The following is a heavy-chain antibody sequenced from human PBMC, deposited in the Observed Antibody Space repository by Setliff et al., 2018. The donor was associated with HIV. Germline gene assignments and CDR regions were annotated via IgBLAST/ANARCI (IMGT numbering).Heavy chain of an antibody. CDR2: IVDSGST. J-gene: IGHJ6*02. CDR3: ARAPSCADSWCYMYYYYYYGMDV. V-gene: IGHV4-34*12. CDR1: GGSLTNYY. D-gene: IGHD2-8*01. Sequence: SETLSLTCTLYGGSLTNYYWTWIRQSPEKGLEWIGEIVDSGSTNYSPSLESQVTISLDTSKKQFSLRLNSVTAADTGVYYCARAPSCADSWCYMYYYYYYGMDVWGLGTTVTVSS.